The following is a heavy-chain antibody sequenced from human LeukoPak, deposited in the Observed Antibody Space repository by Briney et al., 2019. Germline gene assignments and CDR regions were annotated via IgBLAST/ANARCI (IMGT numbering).Heavy chain of an antibody. V-gene: IGHV4-34*01. Sequence: SETLSLTCAVYGGSFSGYYWSWIRQPPGKGLEWIGEINHSGSTNYNPSLKSRVTIPVDTSKNQFSLKLSSVTAADTAVYYCARIDCSSTSCYGGYYYYGMDVWGQGTTVTVSS. CDR1: GGSFSGYY. J-gene: IGHJ6*02. D-gene: IGHD2-2*01. CDR2: INHSGST. CDR3: ARIDCSSTSCYGGYYYYGMDV.